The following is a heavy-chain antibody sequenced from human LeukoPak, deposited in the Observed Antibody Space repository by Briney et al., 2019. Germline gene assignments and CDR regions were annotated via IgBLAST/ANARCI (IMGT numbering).Heavy chain of an antibody. J-gene: IGHJ5*02. D-gene: IGHD6-6*01. CDR3: ARGGGGSSGWFDP. CDR1: GGSISTYY. V-gene: IGHV4-59*12. CDR2: IYYSGST. Sequence: SETLSLTCTVSGGSISTYYGNWIRQAPGKGLEWIGYIYYSGSTNYNPSLKSRVTISVDKSKNQFSLKLSSVTAADTAVYYCARGGGGSSGWFDPWGQGTLVTVSS.